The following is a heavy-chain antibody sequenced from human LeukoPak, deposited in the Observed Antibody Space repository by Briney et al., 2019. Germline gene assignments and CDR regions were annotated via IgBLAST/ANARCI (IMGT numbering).Heavy chain of an antibody. D-gene: IGHD2-2*01. J-gene: IGHJ4*02. CDR3: ARARDRGGVSSTSPNY. CDR2: IWYDGSNK. Sequence: GRSLRLSCAASGFTFSSYGMHWVRQAPGKGLEWVAVIWYDGSNKYYADSVKGRFTISRDNSKNTLYLQMNSLRAEDTAAYYCARARDRGGVSSTSPNYWGQGTLVTVSS. V-gene: IGHV3-33*01. CDR1: GFTFSSYG.